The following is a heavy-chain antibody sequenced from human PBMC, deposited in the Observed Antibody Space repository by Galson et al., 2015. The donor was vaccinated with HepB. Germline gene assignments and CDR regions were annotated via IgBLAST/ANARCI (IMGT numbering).Heavy chain of an antibody. CDR1: GFTLNSCA. D-gene: IGHD3-16*01. J-gene: IGHJ4*02. V-gene: IGHV3-23*01. CDR3: AKDYAGTV. Sequence: SLRLSCAASGFTLNSCAMNWVRQAPGKGLEWVSTITTVNSAYYSDSVKGRFTISRDDSKNTLYLQMDSLRAEDTAIYSCAKDYAGTVWGQGTLVTVSS. CDR2: ITTVNSA.